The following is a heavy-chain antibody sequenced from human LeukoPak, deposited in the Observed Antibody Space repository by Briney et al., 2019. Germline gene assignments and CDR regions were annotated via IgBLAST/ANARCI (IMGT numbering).Heavy chain of an antibody. J-gene: IGHJ3*02. CDR2: ISPNSGGT. CDR3: ARVGFTYYYDSSGYLAFDI. CDR1: GYTFTGYY. Sequence: GASVKVSCKASGYTFTGYYMHWVRQAPGQGLEWMGRISPNSGGTNYAQKFQGRVTMTRDTSISTAYMELSRLRSDDTAVYYCARVGFTYYYDSSGYLAFDIWGQGTMVTVSS. D-gene: IGHD3-22*01. V-gene: IGHV1-2*06.